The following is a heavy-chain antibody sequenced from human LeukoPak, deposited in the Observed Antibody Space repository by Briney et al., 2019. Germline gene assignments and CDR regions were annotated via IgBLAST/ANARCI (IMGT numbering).Heavy chain of an antibody. CDR3: ARVVGLTGYSSNWYSGYYYYMDV. Sequence: SVKVSCKTSGGTFSSYAITWVRQTPGQGLEWMGGIIPIFGTTNYAQKFQDRVTITADKSTSTAYMKLSSLRSEDTAVYYCARVVGLTGYSSNWYSGYYYYMDVWDKGTTVTVSS. CDR1: GGTFSSYA. D-gene: IGHD6-13*01. CDR2: IIPIFGTT. V-gene: IGHV1-69*06. J-gene: IGHJ6*03.